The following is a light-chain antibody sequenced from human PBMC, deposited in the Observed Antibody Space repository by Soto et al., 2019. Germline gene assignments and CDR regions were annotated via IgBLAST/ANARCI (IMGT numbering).Light chain of an antibody. CDR1: QDIRSD. J-gene: IGKJ1*01. V-gene: IGKV1-6*01. Sequence: AIQLTQSPSSLSASVGDRVTITCRAGQDIRSDLGWYQHKPGKAPRLLIHAASSLQRGVPSRFSGSASGTELTLTISSLQSEDLASYYCLQDHSGPWTFGQGTKVEI. CDR3: LQDHSGPWT. CDR2: AAS.